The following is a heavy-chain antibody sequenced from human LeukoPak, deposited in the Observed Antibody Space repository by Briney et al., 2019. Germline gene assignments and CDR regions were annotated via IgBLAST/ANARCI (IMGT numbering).Heavy chain of an antibody. CDR1: GITFSYYS. CDR2: ITSHSSYI. CDR3: ARGRSSWPICDY. V-gene: IGHV3-21*01. J-gene: IGHJ4*02. Sequence: PGGSLRLSCAASGITFSYYSMNWVCQAPGKGLEWVSVITSHSSYIFYADSVKGRFTISRDNAKNSLYLQMNSLRAEDTAVYYCARGRSSWPICDYWGQGTLVTVSS. D-gene: IGHD6-13*01.